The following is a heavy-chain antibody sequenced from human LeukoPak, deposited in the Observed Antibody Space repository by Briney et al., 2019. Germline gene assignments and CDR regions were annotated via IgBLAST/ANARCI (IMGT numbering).Heavy chain of an antibody. Sequence: SQTLSLTCAVSGGSISSGGYSWSWIRQPPGKGLEWIGYIYHSGSTYYNPSLKGRVTISVDRSKNQFSLKLSSVTAADTAVYYCARGKRDFQHWGQGTLVTVSS. CDR1: GGSISSGGYS. V-gene: IGHV4-30-2*01. J-gene: IGHJ1*01. CDR2: IYHSGST. CDR3: ARGKRDFQH.